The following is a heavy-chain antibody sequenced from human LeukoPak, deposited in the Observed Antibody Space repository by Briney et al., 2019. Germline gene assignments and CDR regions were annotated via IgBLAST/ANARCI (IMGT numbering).Heavy chain of an antibody. D-gene: IGHD5-18*01. J-gene: IGHJ6*02. Sequence: GGSLRLSCAASGFTFSSYSMNWVRQAPGKGLEWVSYISSSSSTIYYADSVKGRFTISRDNAKNSLYLQMNSLRAEDTAVYYCAKGAYSYGYYYYGMDVWGQGTTVTVSS. CDR3: AKGAYSYGYYYYGMDV. CDR2: ISSSSSTI. CDR1: GFTFSSYS. V-gene: IGHV3-48*01.